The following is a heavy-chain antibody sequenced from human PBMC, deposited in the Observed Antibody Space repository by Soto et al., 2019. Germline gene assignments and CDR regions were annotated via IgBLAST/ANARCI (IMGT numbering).Heavy chain of an antibody. D-gene: IGHD2-15*01. CDR1: GFTFNTYA. J-gene: IGHJ4*02. CDR3: ARKEGYCYVGSCSGDY. V-gene: IGHV3-30*03. CDR2: ISSDGSVK. Sequence: QVQLVESGGGVVQPGTSLRLSCAASGFTFNTYAMHWVRQAPGKGLEWVAVISSDGSVKFYADSVKGRFTISRDNSKNTLYLQMNSLTTEDSAVYYCARKEGYCYVGSCSGDYWGQGTLVTVSS.